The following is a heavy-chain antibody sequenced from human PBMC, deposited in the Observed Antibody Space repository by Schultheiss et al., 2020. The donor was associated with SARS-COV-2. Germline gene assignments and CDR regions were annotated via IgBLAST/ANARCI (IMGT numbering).Heavy chain of an antibody. Sequence: GGSLRLSCTASGFTFGDYAMSWFRQAPGKGLEWVGFIRSKAYGGTTEYAASVKGRFTISRDDSKSIAYLQMNSLKTEDTAVYYCAKATLGYCSGSKCYFFDQWGQGTLVTVSS. D-gene: IGHD2-15*01. CDR2: IRSKAYGGTT. CDR1: GFTFGDYA. CDR3: AKATLGYCSGSKCYFFDQ. V-gene: IGHV3-49*03. J-gene: IGHJ4*02.